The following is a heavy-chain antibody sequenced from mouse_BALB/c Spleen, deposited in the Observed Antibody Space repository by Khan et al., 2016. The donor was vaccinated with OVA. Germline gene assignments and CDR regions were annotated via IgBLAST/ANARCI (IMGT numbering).Heavy chain of an antibody. D-gene: IGHD2-12*01. V-gene: IGHV1-84*02. CDR1: GYIFKDYY. J-gene: IGHJ3*01. CDR2: ISPESGNT. CDR3: ARGSYNDNTSWFGY. Sequence: QVQLQQSGPELVKPGASVKISCKASGYIFKDYYINWVKQKPGQGLEWIGWISPESGNTKYNENFTGMDTLTVDTYSSTAYMQLSRLTSEDTAGYFSARGSYNDNTSWFGYWGQGTLVTVST.